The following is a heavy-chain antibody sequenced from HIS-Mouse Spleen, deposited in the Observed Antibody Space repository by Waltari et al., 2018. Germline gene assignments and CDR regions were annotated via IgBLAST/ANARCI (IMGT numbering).Heavy chain of an antibody. V-gene: IGHV3-30-3*01. CDR2: KSYDGSNK. D-gene: IGHD5-18*01. Sequence: QVQLVESGGGVVQPGRSLRLSCAASGFTFSSYAMHWVRQALGKGLGWVAVKSYDGSNKYYADSVKGRFTSSRDNSKNTLYLQMNSLRAEDTAVYYCARGFVDTAMVDYWGQGTLVTVSS. CDR3: ARGFVDTAMVDY. CDR1: GFTFSSYA. J-gene: IGHJ4*02.